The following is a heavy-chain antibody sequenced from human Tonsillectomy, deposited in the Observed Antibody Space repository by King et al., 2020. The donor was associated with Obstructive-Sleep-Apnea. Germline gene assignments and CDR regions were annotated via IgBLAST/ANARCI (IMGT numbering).Heavy chain of an antibody. CDR3: AKPPPAPVEPFFSVHDWGKDY. Sequence: VQLVESGGGLVQPGGSLRLSCAASGFTFSSYAMSWVRQAPGKGLEWVSAISGSGGSTYYADSVKGRFTISRDNSKNTLYLQMNSLRAEDTAVYYCAKPPPAPVEPFFSVHDWGKDYWGQGTLVTVSS. CDR1: GFTFSSYA. D-gene: IGHD3-16*01. CDR2: ISGSGGST. V-gene: IGHV3-23*04. J-gene: IGHJ4*02.